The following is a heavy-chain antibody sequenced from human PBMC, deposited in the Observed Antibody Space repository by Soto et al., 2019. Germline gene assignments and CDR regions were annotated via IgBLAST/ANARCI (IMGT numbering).Heavy chain of an antibody. CDR1: GYTFTNYG. CDR2: ISTYNGNT. J-gene: IGHJ6*03. CDR3: ARTTVTASYYYMDF. D-gene: IGHD4-17*01. V-gene: IGHV1-18*03. Sequence: QVQLVQSGAEVKQPGASVKVSCKASGYTFTNYGFTWVRQAPGQGLEWLGWISTYNGNTKYAQKVQGRLTMTTDTSTSTANMELTSLRSDDMALYYCARTTVTASYYYMDFWGKGSTVTVSS.